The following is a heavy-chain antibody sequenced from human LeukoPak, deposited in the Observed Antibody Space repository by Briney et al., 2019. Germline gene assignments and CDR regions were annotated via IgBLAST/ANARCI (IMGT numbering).Heavy chain of an antibody. J-gene: IGHJ4*02. D-gene: IGHD3-22*01. V-gene: IGHV4-59*12. CDR3: AAYYDSSGYYC. CDR1: GGSISSYY. CDR2: IYYSGST. Sequence: SETLSLTCTVSGGSISSYYWSWIRQPPGKGLEWIAYIYYSGSTDYNPSLKSRVTISLDTSKNQFSLKLSSVTAADTAVYYCAAYYDSSGYYCGGQGTLVTVSS.